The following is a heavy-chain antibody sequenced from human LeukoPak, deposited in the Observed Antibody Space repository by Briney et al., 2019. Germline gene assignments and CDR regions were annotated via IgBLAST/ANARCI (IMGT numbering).Heavy chain of an antibody. J-gene: IGHJ5*02. V-gene: IGHV1-18*01. D-gene: IGHD2-2*01. CDR3: ARDWDCSSTSCRDCFDP. CDR2: ISAYNGNT. CDR1: GYTFTSYG. Sequence: ASVKVSCKASGYTFTSYGISWVRQAPGQGLEWMGWISAYNGNTKYAQKLQGRVTMTTDISTSTAYMELRSLRSDDTAVYYCARDWDCSSTSCRDCFDPWGQGTLVTVSS.